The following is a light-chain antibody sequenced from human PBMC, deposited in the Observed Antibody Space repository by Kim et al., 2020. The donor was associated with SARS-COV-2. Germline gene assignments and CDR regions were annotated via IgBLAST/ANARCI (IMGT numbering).Light chain of an antibody. CDR3: QTWGTGMV. CDR1: SGHSSYA. CDR2: LNSDGSH. Sequence: GASVKLTCTRASGHSSYAIACHQQQPEKGPRYLMKLNSDGSHSKGDGIPDRFSGSSSGAERYLTISSLQSEDEADYYCQTWGTGMVFGGGTQLTVL. V-gene: IGLV4-69*01. J-gene: IGLJ3*02.